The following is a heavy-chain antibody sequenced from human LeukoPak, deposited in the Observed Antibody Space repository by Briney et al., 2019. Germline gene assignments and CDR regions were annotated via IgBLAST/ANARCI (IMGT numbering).Heavy chain of an antibody. J-gene: IGHJ4*02. D-gene: IGHD2-2*01. Sequence: SVKVSCKASGGTFSSYAISWVRQAPGQGLEWMGGIIPIFGTANYAQRFQGRVTITADESTSTAYMELSSLRSEDTAVYYCARAKVPAAMAELDYWGQGTLVTVSS. V-gene: IGHV1-69*01. CDR2: IIPIFGTA. CDR3: ARAKVPAAMAELDY. CDR1: GGTFSSYA.